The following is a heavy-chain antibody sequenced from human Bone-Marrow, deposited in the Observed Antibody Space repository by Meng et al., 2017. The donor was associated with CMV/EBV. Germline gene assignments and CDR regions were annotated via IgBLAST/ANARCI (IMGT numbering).Heavy chain of an antibody. CDR3: ARWEYSSSWYVGYYYYGMDV. CDR1: GYTFTSYD. J-gene: IGHJ6*02. Sequence: ASVKVSCKASGYTFTSYDINWVRQATGQGLEWMGWMNPNSGNTGYAQKFQGRVTMTRNTSISTAYMELSSLRSEDTAVYYCARWEYSSSWYVGYYYYGMDVWGQGNTVTLYS. V-gene: IGHV1-8*01. D-gene: IGHD6-13*01. CDR2: MNPNSGNT.